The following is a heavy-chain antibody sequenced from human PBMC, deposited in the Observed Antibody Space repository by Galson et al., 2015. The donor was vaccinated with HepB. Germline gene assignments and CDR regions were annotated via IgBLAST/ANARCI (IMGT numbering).Heavy chain of an antibody. CDR3: AKGTRYCSGGSCYSGPLDY. CDR1: GFTFSSYG. CDR2: ISYDGSNK. Sequence: SLRLSCAASGFTFSSYGMHWVRQAPGKGLEWVAVISYDGSNKYYVDSVKGRFTISRDNSKNTLYLQMNSLRAEDTAVYYCAKGTRYCSGGSCYSGPLDYWGQGTLVTVSS. D-gene: IGHD2-15*01. V-gene: IGHV3-30*18. J-gene: IGHJ4*02.